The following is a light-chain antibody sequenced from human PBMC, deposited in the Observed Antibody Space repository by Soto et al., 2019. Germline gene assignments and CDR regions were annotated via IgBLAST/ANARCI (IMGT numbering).Light chain of an antibody. Sequence: QPVLTQPASVSGSPGQSITISCTGTSSDVGRYNYVSWYQHHPGKAPKLMIYEVSDRPSGVSNRFSGSKSGNTATLTISGLQPEDEADYYCTSYTTTSAVVFGGGTKLTVL. CDR3: TSYTTTSAVV. J-gene: IGLJ2*01. CDR1: SSDVGRYNY. V-gene: IGLV2-14*01. CDR2: EVS.